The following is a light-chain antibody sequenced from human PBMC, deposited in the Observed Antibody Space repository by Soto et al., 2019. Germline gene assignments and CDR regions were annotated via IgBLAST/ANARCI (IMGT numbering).Light chain of an antibody. CDR2: GAS. CDR3: QHYITSLTT. CDR1: QSVTSNY. Sequence: EIVLTQSPGTLSLSPGERATLSCWASQSVTSNYLAWYQQKPGQAPRLLIYGASRRATGVPDRFIGSGSGTDFTLTISRLEPEDFEVYYCQHYITSLTTFGQGTKVDIK. V-gene: IGKV3-20*01. J-gene: IGKJ1*01.